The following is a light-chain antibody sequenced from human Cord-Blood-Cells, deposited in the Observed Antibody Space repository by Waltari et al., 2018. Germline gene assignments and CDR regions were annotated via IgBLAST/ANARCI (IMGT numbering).Light chain of an antibody. CDR3: SSYTSSSTYV. V-gene: IGLV2-14*01. CDR1: SSDVGGYNY. Sequence: QSALTQPASVSGSPGPSITTSCTGTSSDVGGYNYVSWYQQHPGKAPKLMIYEVSNRPSGVSNRFSGSKSGNTASLTISGLQAEDEADYYCSSYTSSSTYVFGTGTKVTVL. J-gene: IGLJ1*01. CDR2: EVS.